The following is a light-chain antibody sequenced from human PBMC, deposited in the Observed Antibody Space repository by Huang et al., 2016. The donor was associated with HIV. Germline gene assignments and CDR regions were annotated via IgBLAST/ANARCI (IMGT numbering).Light chain of an antibody. V-gene: IGKV1-39*01. Sequence: DIQMTQSPSSLSASVGDRVTITCRASQNINSYLNWYQQRPGKAPKLLIYATSRLQSGVPSRFSGSGSGTDFTLTISSLQPEDFATYYCQQSYNTPRTFGQGTKVDIK. J-gene: IGKJ1*01. CDR1: QNINSY. CDR2: ATS. CDR3: QQSYNTPRT.